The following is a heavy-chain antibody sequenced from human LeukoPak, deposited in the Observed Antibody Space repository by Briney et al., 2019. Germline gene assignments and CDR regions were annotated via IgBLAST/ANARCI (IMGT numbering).Heavy chain of an antibody. J-gene: IGHJ5*02. CDR3: ARDSPAQWKRHSSGGKRWFDP. Sequence: PSETLSLTCTVSGYSISSGYYWGWIRQPPGKGLEWIGSIYHSGGTYYNPSLKSRVTISVDTSKNQFSLKLSSVTAADTAVYYCARDSPAQWKRHSSGGKRWFDPWGQGTLVTVSS. CDR1: GYSISSGYY. V-gene: IGHV4-38-2*02. CDR2: IYHSGGT. D-gene: IGHD6-19*01.